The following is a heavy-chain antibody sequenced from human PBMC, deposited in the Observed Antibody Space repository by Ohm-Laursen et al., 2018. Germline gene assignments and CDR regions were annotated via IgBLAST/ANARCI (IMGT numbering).Heavy chain of an antibody. J-gene: IGHJ3*02. CDR1: GCYICSYY. CDR3: ARRGHAFDI. CDR2: IYYSGST. V-gene: IGHV4-59*08. Sequence: SVTLSLTSTVFGCYICSYYWSRLPPPTGKGLVWIGYIYYSGSTNYNPSLKSRVTISVNTSKNQFFLKLSSVTAADTAVYYCARRGHAFDIWGQGTMVTVSS.